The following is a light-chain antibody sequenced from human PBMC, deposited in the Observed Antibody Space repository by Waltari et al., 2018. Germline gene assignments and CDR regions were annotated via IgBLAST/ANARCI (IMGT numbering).Light chain of an antibody. V-gene: IGKV1-6*01. Sequence: AIRITQSPSSLSASTGDRVTISCRASQGIRVDLAWYQQKPGKAPKLLIYGASSLQSGVPSRFSGGASGSDFTLTISSLQPEDSATYYCLQDYIYPRTFGQGTKVELK. CDR2: GAS. J-gene: IGKJ1*01. CDR3: LQDYIYPRT. CDR1: QGIRVD.